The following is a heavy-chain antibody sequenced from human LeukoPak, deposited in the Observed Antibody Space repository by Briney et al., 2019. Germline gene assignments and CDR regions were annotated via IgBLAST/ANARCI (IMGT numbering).Heavy chain of an antibody. J-gene: IGHJ4*02. CDR2: INIDGSVT. Sequence: GGSLRLSCAASGFNFTMVWMHWVRQAPGKGLEWVSRINIDGSVTTYADSVKGRFTISRDNSKNTLYLQMNNLRFEDTAVYYCLRMSNGGSFYDYWGQGALVTVSS. D-gene: IGHD2-15*01. CDR1: GFNFTMVW. V-gene: IGHV3-74*01. CDR3: LRMSNGGSFYDY.